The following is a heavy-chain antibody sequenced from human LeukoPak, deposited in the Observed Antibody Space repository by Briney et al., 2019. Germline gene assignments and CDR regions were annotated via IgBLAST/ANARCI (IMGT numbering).Heavy chain of an antibody. V-gene: IGHV3-23*01. J-gene: IGHJ4*02. D-gene: IGHD4-23*01. CDR1: GFTFSSYA. Sequence: GGSLRLSCAASGFTFSSYAMRWVRQAPGKGLEWVSVSSGSGGSTYYADSVKGRFTISRDNSKNTLYLQMKSLRAEDTAVYYCAKGPNSGDDWGQGTLVTVSS. CDR3: AKGPNSGDD. CDR2: SSGSGGST.